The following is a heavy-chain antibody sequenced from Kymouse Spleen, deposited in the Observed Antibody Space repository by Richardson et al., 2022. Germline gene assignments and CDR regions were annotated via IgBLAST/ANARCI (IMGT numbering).Heavy chain of an antibody. D-gene: IGHD4-17*01. CDR3: ARDCGDYGAFDI. CDR1: GGSISSYY. CDR2: IYYSGST. V-gene: IGHV4-59*01. J-gene: IGHJ3*02. Sequence: QVQLQESGPGLVKPSETLSLTCTVSGGSISSYYWSWIRQPPGKGLEWIGYIYYSGSTNYNPSLKSRVTISVDTSKNQFSLKLSSVTAADTAVYYCARDCGDYGAFDIWGQGTMVTVSS.